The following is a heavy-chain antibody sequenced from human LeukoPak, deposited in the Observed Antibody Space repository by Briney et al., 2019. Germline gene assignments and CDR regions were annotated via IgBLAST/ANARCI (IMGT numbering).Heavy chain of an antibody. V-gene: IGHV5-51*01. J-gene: IGHJ6*03. Sequence: GESLKISCQGSGYSFATYWFAWVRQLPGKGLEWMGIIYPGDSDTRYSPSFQGQVTISADRSISTAYLQWISLKASDTAMYYCARLNCGGDCSNQFYYYYYYMDVWGKGTTVTVSS. CDR3: ARLNCGGDCSNQFYYYYYYMDV. D-gene: IGHD2-21*02. CDR2: IYPGDSDT. CDR1: GYSFATYW.